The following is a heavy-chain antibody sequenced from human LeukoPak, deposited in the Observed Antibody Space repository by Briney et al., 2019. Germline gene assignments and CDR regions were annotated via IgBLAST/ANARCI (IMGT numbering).Heavy chain of an antibody. CDR2: IYYSGST. Sequence: SETLSLTCTVSGGSISSGNYYWGWIRQPPGKGLEWIGTIYYSGSTYYNPSLKSRVTISVDTSKNQFSLKLTSATAADTSVYYCARHSGLRSPFDPWGQGTLVTVSS. J-gene: IGHJ5*02. CDR3: ARHSGLRSPFDP. V-gene: IGHV4-39*01. D-gene: IGHD3-3*01. CDR1: GGSISSGNYY.